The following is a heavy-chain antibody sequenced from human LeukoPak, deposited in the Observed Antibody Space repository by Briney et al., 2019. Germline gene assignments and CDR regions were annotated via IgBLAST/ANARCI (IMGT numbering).Heavy chain of an antibody. D-gene: IGHD6-6*01. CDR3: AKFVQEDWFDP. J-gene: IGHJ5*02. V-gene: IGHV4-59*08. CDR2: IYYSGST. CDR1: GGSISSYY. Sequence: RSSETLSLTCTVSGGSISSYYWSWLRQPPGKGLEWLGYIYYSGSTSYNPSLKSRVTISVDTSKNQFSLKLSSVTAADTAAYYCAKFVQEDWFDPWGQGTLVTVSS.